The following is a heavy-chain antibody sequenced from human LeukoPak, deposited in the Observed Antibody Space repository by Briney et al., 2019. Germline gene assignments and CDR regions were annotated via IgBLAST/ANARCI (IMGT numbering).Heavy chain of an antibody. Sequence: GGSLRLSCAASGVTLSSYAMSWVRQAPVKGLEWVASVSGSGDRTDYTDSVKGRFTISRDNFKNTLYLQMNSLRAEDTAVYYCAKVDYDGSGYYDYWGQGTLVT. J-gene: IGHJ4*02. CDR2: VSGSGDRT. CDR1: GVTLSSYA. CDR3: AKVDYDGSGYYDY. D-gene: IGHD3-22*01. V-gene: IGHV3-23*01.